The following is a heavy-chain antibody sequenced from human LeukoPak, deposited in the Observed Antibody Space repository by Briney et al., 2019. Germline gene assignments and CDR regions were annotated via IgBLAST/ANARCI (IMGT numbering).Heavy chain of an antibody. CDR2: IYYSGST. D-gene: IGHD3-16*02. V-gene: IGHV4-59*12. J-gene: IGHJ4*02. CDR3: AREDYDYVWGSYRQDY. CDR1: GGSISSYY. Sequence: SETLSLTCTVSGGSISSYYWSWIRQPPRKGLEWIGYIYYSGSTNYNPSLKSRVTISVDTSKNQFSLKLSSVTAADTAVCYCAREDYDYVWGSYRQDYWGQGTLVTVSS.